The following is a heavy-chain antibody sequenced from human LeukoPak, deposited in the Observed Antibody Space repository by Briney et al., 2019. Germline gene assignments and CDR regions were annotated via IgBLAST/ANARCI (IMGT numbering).Heavy chain of an antibody. CDR3: ARAATVTTGADY. Sequence: VASVKVSCKASGGTFSSYTISWVRQAHGQGREWMGRIIPILGIANYAQKFQGRVTITADKSTSTAYMELISLRSEDTAVYYWARAATVTTGADYWGQGTLVTVSS. V-gene: IGHV1-69*02. CDR2: IIPILGIA. J-gene: IGHJ4*02. D-gene: IGHD4-17*01. CDR1: GGTFSSYT.